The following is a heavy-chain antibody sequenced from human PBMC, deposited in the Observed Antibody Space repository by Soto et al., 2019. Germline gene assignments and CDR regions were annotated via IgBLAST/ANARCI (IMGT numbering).Heavy chain of an antibody. Sequence: GGSLRLSCAASGFTFSNYVMSWVRQAPGKGLEWLSVISFGGDSTYYVDSVKGRLTISRDNSKNMLYLQMNSLRAEDTAVYYCAKRLSPEAGEKNYFDYWGQGTLVTVSS. CDR3: AKRLSPEAGEKNYFDY. V-gene: IGHV3-23*01. CDR1: GFTFSNYV. CDR2: ISFGGDST. D-gene: IGHD6-19*01. J-gene: IGHJ4*02.